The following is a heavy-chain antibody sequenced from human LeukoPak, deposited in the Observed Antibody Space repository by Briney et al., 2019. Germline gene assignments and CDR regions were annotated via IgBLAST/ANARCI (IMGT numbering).Heavy chain of an antibody. D-gene: IGHD3-3*01. CDR3: AKGGQDFDFWRFDY. Sequence: GGSLRLSCAASGFSFSVYAMSWVRQAPGKGLEWVSSISGSGGRTYYTNSVKGRFTVSRENFKNTVYLEMNNLGAEDTALYYCAKGGQDFDFWRFDYWGQGNLVIVSS. CDR1: GFSFSVYA. J-gene: IGHJ4*02. CDR2: ISGSGGRT. V-gene: IGHV3-23*01.